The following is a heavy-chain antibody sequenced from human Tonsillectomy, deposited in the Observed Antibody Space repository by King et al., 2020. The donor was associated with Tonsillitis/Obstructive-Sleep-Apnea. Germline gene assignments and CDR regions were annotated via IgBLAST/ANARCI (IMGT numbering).Heavy chain of an antibody. CDR1: GGSISSYY. J-gene: IGHJ4*02. CDR3: ARSTWVYNSSGRSSYFDY. Sequence: VQLQESGPGLVKPSETLSLTCTVSGGSISSYYWSWIRQPPGKGLEWIGYIYYSGSTNYNPSLKSRVTISVDTSKNQFSLKLSSVTAADTAVYYCARSTWVYNSSGRSSYFDYWGQGTLVTVSS. V-gene: IGHV4-59*01. CDR2: IYYSGST. D-gene: IGHD6-6*01.